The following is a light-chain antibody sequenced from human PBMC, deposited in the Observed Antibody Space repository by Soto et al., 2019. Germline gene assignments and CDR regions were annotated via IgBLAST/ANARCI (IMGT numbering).Light chain of an antibody. J-gene: IGKJ5*01. CDR2: DAS. CDR3: QQRSNWPIT. Sequence: EIVLTQSPGTLSLSPGERATLSCRASQSVSSYLAWYQQKPGQAPRLLIYDASNRATGIPVRFSGSGSGTDFTLTISSLQSEDFAVYYCQQRSNWPITFGQGTRLEIK. V-gene: IGKV3-11*01. CDR1: QSVSSY.